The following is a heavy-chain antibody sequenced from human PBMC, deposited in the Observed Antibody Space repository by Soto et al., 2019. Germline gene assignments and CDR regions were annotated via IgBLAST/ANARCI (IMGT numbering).Heavy chain of an antibody. J-gene: IGHJ6*02. CDR2: INPNSGGT. CDR1: GYIFTDYY. V-gene: IGHV1-2*02. CDR3: ARGVQGYCSSTSCPVYYGMDV. D-gene: IGHD2-2*01. Sequence: QVQLVESGAEVKKPGASVKVSCEASGYIFTDYYMHWVRQAPGQGLEWMGWINPNSGGTKYAQKFQGRVTMTRDTSIRTAYMELSRLRSDDTAVYYCARGVQGYCSSTSCPVYYGMDVWGQGTTVTVSS.